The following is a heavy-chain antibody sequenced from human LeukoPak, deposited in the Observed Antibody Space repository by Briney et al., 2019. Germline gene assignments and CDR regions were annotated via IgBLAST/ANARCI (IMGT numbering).Heavy chain of an antibody. Sequence: SETLSLTCTVSGGSISRYYWSWIRQPPGRGLEWIGDIYYSGSTNYNPSLKSRVTISVDTAKNQCSRKLSSVTAWDPAVYYCARGGLYPRGPQGYYFDYWGQGTLVTVSS. CDR2: IYYSGST. D-gene: IGHD3-10*01. CDR1: GGSISRYY. J-gene: IGHJ4*02. CDR3: ARGGLYPRGPQGYYFDY. V-gene: IGHV4-59*12.